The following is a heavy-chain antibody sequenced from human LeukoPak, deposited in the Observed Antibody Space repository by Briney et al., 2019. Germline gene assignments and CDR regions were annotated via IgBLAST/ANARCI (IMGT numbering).Heavy chain of an antibody. Sequence: SETLSLTCTVSGGSISSSSYYWGWIRQPPGKGLEWIGSIYYSGSTYYNPSLKSRVTISVDTSKNQFSLKLSSVTAADTAVYYCARELELGVIDWFDPWGQGTLVTVSS. D-gene: IGHD1-7*01. CDR1: GGSISSSSYY. J-gene: IGHJ5*02. V-gene: IGHV4-39*07. CDR3: ARELELGVIDWFDP. CDR2: IYYSGST.